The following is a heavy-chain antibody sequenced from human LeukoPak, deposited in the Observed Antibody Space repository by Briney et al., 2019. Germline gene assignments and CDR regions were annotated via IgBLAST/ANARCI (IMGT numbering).Heavy chain of an antibody. V-gene: IGHV4-38-2*01. CDR2: IFHSGTT. Sequence: SETLSLTCAVSGYSISGGYYWGWIRQPPGNGLEWIGSIFHSGTTYYNPSLRSRVTISADTSKNQFSLKLTSVTAADTAVYYCARLASIAAAADWYFDIWGRGTLVTVSS. J-gene: IGHJ2*01. CDR3: ARLASIAAAADWYFDI. D-gene: IGHD6-13*01. CDR1: GYSISGGYY.